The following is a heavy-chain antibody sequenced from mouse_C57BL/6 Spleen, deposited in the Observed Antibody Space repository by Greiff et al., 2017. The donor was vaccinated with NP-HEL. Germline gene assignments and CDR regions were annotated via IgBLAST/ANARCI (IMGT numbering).Heavy chain of an antibody. CDR3: ARTYSNYDYYAMDY. Sequence: VKLMESGPGLVAPSQSLSITCTVSGFSLTSYAISWVRQPPGKGLEWLGVIWTGGGTNYNSALKSRLSISKDNSKSQVFLKMNSLQTDDTARYYCARTYSNYDYYAMDYWGQGTSVTVSS. CDR1: GFSLTSYA. J-gene: IGHJ4*01. CDR2: IWTGGGT. V-gene: IGHV2-9-1*01. D-gene: IGHD2-5*01.